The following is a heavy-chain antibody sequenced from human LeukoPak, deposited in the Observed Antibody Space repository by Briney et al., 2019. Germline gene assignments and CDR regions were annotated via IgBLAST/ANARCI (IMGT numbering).Heavy chain of an antibody. Sequence: SETLSLTCAVYGGSFSGYYWSWIRQPPGKGLEWIGEINHSGSTNYNPSLKSRVTISVDTSKNQFSLKLSSATAADTAVYYCARRGAAGYCSGGSCSGNWFDPWGQGTLVTVSS. CDR3: ARRGAAGYCSGGSCSGNWFDP. V-gene: IGHV4-34*01. CDR2: INHSGST. D-gene: IGHD2-15*01. CDR1: GGSFSGYY. J-gene: IGHJ5*02.